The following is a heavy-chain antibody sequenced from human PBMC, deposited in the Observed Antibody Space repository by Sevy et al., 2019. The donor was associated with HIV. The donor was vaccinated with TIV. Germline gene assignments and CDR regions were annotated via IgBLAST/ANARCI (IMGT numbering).Heavy chain of an antibody. D-gene: IGHD2-21*02. CDR1: GYTFNSFY. J-gene: IGHJ4*02. Sequence: ASVKVSCKASGYTFNSFYIHWVRQAPGQGLEWMGWINPYSGGTHYAQKFQGRVTLTRDTSISVAYMDLTSLRSNDTAVYYCVRDRFYGGDSVTFAGDFWVQGTLVTVSS. CDR3: VRDRFYGGDSVTFAGDF. V-gene: IGHV1-2*02. CDR2: INPYSGGT.